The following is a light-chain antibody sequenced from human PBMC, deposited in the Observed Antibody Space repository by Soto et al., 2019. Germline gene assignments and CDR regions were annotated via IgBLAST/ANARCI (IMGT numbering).Light chain of an antibody. Sequence: EIVLTQSPGTLSLSPGERATLSCRASQSVSSRNLAWYQQKPGQAPRLLIYGASRRATGIPDRFSGSGSGTDFSLTISRLEPEDFAIYYCQQYGTSPKLTFGGGTKVEIK. V-gene: IGKV3-20*01. CDR1: QSVSSRN. CDR2: GAS. J-gene: IGKJ4*01. CDR3: QQYGTSPKLT.